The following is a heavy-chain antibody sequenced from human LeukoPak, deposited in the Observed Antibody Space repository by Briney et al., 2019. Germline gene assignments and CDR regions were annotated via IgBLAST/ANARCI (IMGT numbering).Heavy chain of an antibody. CDR1: GFTFSSYW. J-gene: IGHJ4*02. V-gene: IGHV3-23*01. D-gene: IGHD1-26*01. CDR2: ISGSGGST. CDR3: ARDKIVGATYFDN. Sequence: PGGSLRLSCAASGFTFSSYWMNWVRQAPGKGLEWVSAISGSGGSTYYADSVKGRFTISRDNSKNTLYLQMNSLRAEDTAVYYCARDKIVGATYFDNWGQGALISVSS.